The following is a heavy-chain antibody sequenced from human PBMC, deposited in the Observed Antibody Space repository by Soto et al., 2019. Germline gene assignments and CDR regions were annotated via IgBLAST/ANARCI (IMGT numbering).Heavy chain of an antibody. CDR3: AKERGYCSGGSCQRTDY. D-gene: IGHD2-15*01. J-gene: IGHJ4*02. Sequence: PGGSLRLSCAASGFTFSSYAMSWVRQAPGKGLEWVSAISGSGGSTYYADSVKGRFTISRDNSKNTLYLQMNSLSAEDTAVYYCAKERGYCSGGSCQRTDYWGQGTLVTVSS. CDR1: GFTFSSYA. CDR2: ISGSGGST. V-gene: IGHV3-23*01.